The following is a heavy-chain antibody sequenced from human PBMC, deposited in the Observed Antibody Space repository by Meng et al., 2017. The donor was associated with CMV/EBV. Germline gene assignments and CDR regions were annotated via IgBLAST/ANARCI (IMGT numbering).Heavy chain of an antibody. CDR2: ISAYNGNT. J-gene: IGHJ4*02. CDR1: GDAFTSYG. D-gene: IGHD2-15*01. V-gene: IGHV1-18*01. CDR3: ARMEVGGGSCYSDY. Sequence: VALVQTGVEVKKPWSQMTASCTASGDAFTSYGISCVRQAPRQGLECMGWISAYNGNTNYAQKLQGRVTMTTDTSTSKAYMELRSLRSDDTAVYYCARMEVGGGSCYSDYWGQGTLVTVSS.